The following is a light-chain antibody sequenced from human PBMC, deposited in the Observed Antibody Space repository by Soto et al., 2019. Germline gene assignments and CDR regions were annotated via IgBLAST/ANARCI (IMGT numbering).Light chain of an antibody. CDR2: DAS. V-gene: IGKV1-33*01. CDR3: QQYDNSPIT. CDR1: QAITKY. Sequence: DIQVTQSPSSLSASLGDRVTITCQASQAITKYLNWYQQKPGKAPKLLIFDASNLETGVPSRFSGSGSGTDFTFTISSLQPEDITTYYCQQYDNSPITFCQGTRLEIK. J-gene: IGKJ5*01.